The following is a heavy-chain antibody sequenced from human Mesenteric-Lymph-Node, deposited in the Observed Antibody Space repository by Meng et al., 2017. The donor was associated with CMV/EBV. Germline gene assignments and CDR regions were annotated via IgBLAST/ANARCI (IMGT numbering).Heavy chain of an antibody. Sequence: GESLKISCAASGFTFSSYWMSWVRQAPGKGLEWVDNIKQDGSEKYYVDSVKGRFTISRDNAKNSLYLQMNSLRAEDTAVYYCARAVMVRGAPEGIDYWGQGTLVTVSS. V-gene: IGHV3-7*01. CDR1: GFTFSSYW. D-gene: IGHD3-10*01. CDR2: IKQDGSEK. J-gene: IGHJ4*02. CDR3: ARAVMVRGAPEGIDY.